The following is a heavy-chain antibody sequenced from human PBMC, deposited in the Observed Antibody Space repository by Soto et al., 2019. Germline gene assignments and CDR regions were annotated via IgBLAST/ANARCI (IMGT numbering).Heavy chain of an antibody. CDR2: TSGSGGST. V-gene: IGHV3-23*01. CDR3: AKGLVPTAYFDY. Sequence: EVQLLESGGGLVQPGGSLRLSCAASGFTFSSYAMSWVRQAPGKGLEWVSATSGSGGSTYYADSVKGRFTISRDNSKNTLYLQMNSLRAEDMAVYYCAKGLVPTAYFDYWGQGTLVTVSS. J-gene: IGHJ4*02. CDR1: GFTFSSYA. D-gene: IGHD6-6*01.